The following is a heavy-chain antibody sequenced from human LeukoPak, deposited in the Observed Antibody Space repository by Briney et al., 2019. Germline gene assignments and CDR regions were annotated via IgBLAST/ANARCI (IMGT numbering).Heavy chain of an antibody. CDR2: IKQDGSEK. CDR3: ARDRHIAAAGYYFDY. CDR1: GFTFSSYW. J-gene: IGHJ4*02. Sequence: GGSLRLSCAASGFTFSSYWMSWVRQAPGKGLEWVANIKQDGSEKYYVDSVKGRFTISRDNAKKSLYLQMNSLRAEDTAVYYCARDRHIAAAGYYFDYWGQGTLVTVSS. V-gene: IGHV3-7*01. D-gene: IGHD6-25*01.